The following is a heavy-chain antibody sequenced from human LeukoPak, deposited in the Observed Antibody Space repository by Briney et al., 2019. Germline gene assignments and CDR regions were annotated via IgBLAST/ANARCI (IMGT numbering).Heavy chain of an antibody. D-gene: IGHD2-2*01. CDR1: GFTFDDYA. CDR2: ISWNSGSI. Sequence: GGSLRLSCAASGFTFDDYAMHWVRQAPGKGLEWVSGISWNSGSIGYADSVKGRFTISRDNAKNSLYLQMNSLRAEDTAVYYCARDQYYADYWGQGTLVTVSS. J-gene: IGHJ4*02. V-gene: IGHV3-9*01. CDR3: ARDQYYADY.